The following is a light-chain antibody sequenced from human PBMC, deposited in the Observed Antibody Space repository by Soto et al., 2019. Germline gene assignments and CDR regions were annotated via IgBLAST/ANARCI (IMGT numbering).Light chain of an antibody. CDR2: GAS. CDR1: QSVSSSY. V-gene: IGKV3-20*01. Sequence: DIVLTQSPGTLSLSPEERATLSCRASQSVSSSYLAWYQQKPGQAPRLLIYGASSRATGIPDRFSGSGSGTDFTLTISSVAPEDFAVYYCQQYGSLPITFGQGTRLEIK. J-gene: IGKJ5*01. CDR3: QQYGSLPIT.